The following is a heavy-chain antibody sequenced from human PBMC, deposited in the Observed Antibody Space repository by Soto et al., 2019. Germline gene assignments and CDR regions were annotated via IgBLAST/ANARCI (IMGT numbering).Heavy chain of an antibody. J-gene: IGHJ6*02. CDR3: AREDDGGDRDYYGLDV. CDR1: GGSISTVHYH. CDR2: INYGGRI. V-gene: IGHV4-30-4*01. Sequence: QVQLQESGPGLVRPSQTLSLTCTVSGGSISTVHYHWTWIRQAPGKGLEWIGYINYGGRIQFNPALQRRVSMSVDTSKNLFSLRLSSVTAADTAVYFCAREDDGGDRDYYGLDVWGQGTTVTVSS. D-gene: IGHD2-21*02.